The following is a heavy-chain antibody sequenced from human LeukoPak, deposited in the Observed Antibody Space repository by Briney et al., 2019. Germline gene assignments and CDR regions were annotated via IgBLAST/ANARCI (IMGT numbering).Heavy chain of an antibody. CDR3: ASSFYDILTGTVSYFDY. CDR2: ISAYNGNT. V-gene: IGHV1-18*01. Sequence: ASVKVSCKASGYTFTSYGISWVRQAPGQGLEWMGWISAYNGNTNYAQKLQGRVTITRNTSISTAYMELSSLRSEDTAVYYCASSFYDILTGTVSYFDYWGQGTLVTVSS. D-gene: IGHD3-9*01. J-gene: IGHJ4*02. CDR1: GYTFTSYG.